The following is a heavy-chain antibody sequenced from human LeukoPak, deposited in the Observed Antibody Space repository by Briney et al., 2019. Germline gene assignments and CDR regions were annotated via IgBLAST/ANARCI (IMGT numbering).Heavy chain of an antibody. J-gene: IGHJ5*02. D-gene: IGHD2-15*01. Sequence: GGSLRLSCAASGFTVSSNYMSWVRQAPGKGLEWVSVIYSGGSTYYADSVKGRFTISRDNSKNTLYLQMNSLRAEDTAVYYCARDQGFLGYCSGGSCYHNWFDPWGQGTLVTVSS. CDR2: IYSGGST. V-gene: IGHV3-53*01. CDR3: ARDQGFLGYCSGGSCYHNWFDP. CDR1: GFTVSSNY.